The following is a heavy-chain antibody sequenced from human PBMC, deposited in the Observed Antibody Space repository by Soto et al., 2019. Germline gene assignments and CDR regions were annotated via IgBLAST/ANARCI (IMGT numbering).Heavy chain of an antibody. V-gene: IGHV4-34*01. CDR2: INHSGST. Sequence: PSETLSLTCAVYGGSFSGYYWSWIRQPPGKGLEWIGEINHSGSTNYNPSLKSRVTISVDTSKNQFSLKLSSVTAADTAVYYCAGSARFLDWLLTSRLFDYCGQGTLVTVSS. D-gene: IGHD3-3*01. CDR3: AGSARFLDWLLTSRLFDY. J-gene: IGHJ4*02. CDR1: GGSFSGYY.